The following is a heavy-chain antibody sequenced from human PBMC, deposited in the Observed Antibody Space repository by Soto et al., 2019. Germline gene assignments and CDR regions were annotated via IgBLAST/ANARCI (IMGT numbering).Heavy chain of an antibody. CDR3: ARRGYCSSTSCYNYYMCV. V-gene: IGHV4-39*01. CDR1: GGSISSSSYY. D-gene: IGHD2-2*02. CDR2: IYYSGST. J-gene: IGHJ6*03. Sequence: QLQLQESGPGLVKPSETLSLTCTVSGGSISSSSYYWGWIRQPPGKGLEWIGSIYYSGSTYYNPSLNSRVTMSVGTSKHQYALELSSVPAADAAVYYFARRGYCSSTSCYNYYMCVWGKGNTVTVSS.